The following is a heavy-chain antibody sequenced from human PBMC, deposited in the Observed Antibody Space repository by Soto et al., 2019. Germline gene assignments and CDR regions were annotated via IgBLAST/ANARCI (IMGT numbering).Heavy chain of an antibody. D-gene: IGHD3-16*01. CDR3: AKDLYSADTYTYYYGMDV. V-gene: IGHV3-30*18. CDR1: GFTFSRCG. Sequence: GGSLRLSCAASGFTFSRCGMHWVRQAPGKGLERVPDISYDGSNKFYADSVKGRSTISRDNSKNTLYLQMNSLRAEDTAVYYCAKDLYSADTYTYYYGMDVWGQGTTVTVSS. CDR2: ISYDGSNK. J-gene: IGHJ6*02.